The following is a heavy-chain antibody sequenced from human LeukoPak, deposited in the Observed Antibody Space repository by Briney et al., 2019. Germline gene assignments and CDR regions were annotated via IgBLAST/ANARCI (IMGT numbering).Heavy chain of an antibody. CDR2: IWYDGSNK. V-gene: IGHV3-33*01. CDR3: ARGSYGLDY. J-gene: IGHJ4*02. D-gene: IGHD5-18*01. Sequence: PGRSLRLSCAASGFTFSSYAMHWVRQAPGKGLEWVAVIWYDGSNKYYADSVKGRFTISRDNSKNTLYLQMNSLRAEDTAVYYCARGSYGLDYWGQGTLVTVSS. CDR1: GFTFSSYA.